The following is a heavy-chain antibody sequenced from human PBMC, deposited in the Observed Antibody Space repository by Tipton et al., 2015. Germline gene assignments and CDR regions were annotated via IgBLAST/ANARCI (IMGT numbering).Heavy chain of an antibody. CDR3: ARDRPGANYFDY. Sequence: TLSLTCTVSGGSISSECWSWIRQPPGKGLEWIGYVFYTGSTYYNPSLESRVTISVDTFENQFSLKLSSVTAADTAVYYCARDRPGANYFDYWGQGTLVTASS. J-gene: IGHJ4*02. V-gene: IGHV4-59*01. CDR1: GGSISSEC. CDR2: VFYTGST. D-gene: IGHD7-27*01.